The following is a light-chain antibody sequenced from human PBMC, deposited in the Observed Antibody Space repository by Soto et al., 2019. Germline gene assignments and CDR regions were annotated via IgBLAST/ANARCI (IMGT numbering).Light chain of an antibody. CDR1: SSDFGGYNY. J-gene: IGLJ2*01. Sequence: QSALTQPPSASGSPGQSVTLSCTGTSSDFGGYNYVSWYQHHPDKAPKLIIYEVYKRPSGVPDRFSGSKSGNTASLTVSGLQAEDEAEYYCSSYAASDSFVVFGGGTQLTVL. CDR2: EVY. V-gene: IGLV2-8*01. CDR3: SSYAASDSFVV.